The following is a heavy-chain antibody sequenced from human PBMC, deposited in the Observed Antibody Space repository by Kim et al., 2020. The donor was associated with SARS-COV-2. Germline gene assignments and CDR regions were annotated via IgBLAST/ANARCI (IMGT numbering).Heavy chain of an antibody. J-gene: IGHJ4*02. CDR2: INSDGGTT. CDR1: VFTFSSYW. CDR3: ASRRYTGTYYYFDY. V-gene: IGHV3-74*01. Sequence: GGSLRLSCAASVFTFSSYWMPWVRQAPGKGLVWVSRINSDGGTTSYADSVKGRFTISRDNAKSTLYLQMNSLRAEDTAVYYCASRRYTGTYYYFDYWGQGTLLSVSS. D-gene: IGHD1-26*01.